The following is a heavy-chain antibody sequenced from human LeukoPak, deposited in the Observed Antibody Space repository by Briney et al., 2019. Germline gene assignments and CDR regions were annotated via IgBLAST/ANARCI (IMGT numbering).Heavy chain of an antibody. CDR3: AKKYSGSYLSDFDS. V-gene: IGHV3-23*01. D-gene: IGHD1-26*01. J-gene: IGHJ4*02. CDR2: ISGSDGST. Sequence: GGSLRLSCAASGFTFSTYAMTWVRQAPGKGLEWVSSISGSDGSTYYADSVKGRFTLSRDNSKNTVDLQMNSLSAEDTAIYYCAKKYSGSYLSDFDSWGQGTLVTVSS. CDR1: GFTFSTYA.